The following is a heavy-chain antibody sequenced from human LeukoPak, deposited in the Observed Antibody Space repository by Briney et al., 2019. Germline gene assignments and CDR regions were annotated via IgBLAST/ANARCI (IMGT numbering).Heavy chain of an antibody. D-gene: IGHD6-6*01. V-gene: IGHV3-48*01. CDR3: AREYSSSSGRAFDI. CDR1: GFSLNTYS. Sequence: GGSLRLSCAASGFSLNTYSMNWVRQAPGKGLEWISYITSSRSTIYYADSVKGRFTISRDNAENSPYLQMNSLRADDTAVYYCAREYSSSSGRAFDIWGQGTMVTVSS. CDR2: ITSSRSTI. J-gene: IGHJ3*02.